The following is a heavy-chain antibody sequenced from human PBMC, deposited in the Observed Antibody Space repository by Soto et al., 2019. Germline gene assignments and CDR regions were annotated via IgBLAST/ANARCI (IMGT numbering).Heavy chain of an antibody. J-gene: IGHJ4*02. Sequence: SETLSLTCTVSGGSISSSSYYWGWIRQPPGKGLEWIGSIYYSGSTYYSPSFQGQVSISADKSINTAYLQWSTLKASDTAKYYCARPPSDTRGRPQFDYWGQGTLVTVSS. CDR1: GGSISSSSYY. CDR2: IYYSGST. V-gene: IGHV4-39*07. CDR3: ARPPSDTRGRPQFDY.